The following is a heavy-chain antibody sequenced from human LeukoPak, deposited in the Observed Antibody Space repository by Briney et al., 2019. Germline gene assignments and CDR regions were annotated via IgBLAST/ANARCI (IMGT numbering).Heavy chain of an antibody. Sequence: GGSLRLSCAASGFTFSDYYMSWIRQAPGKGLEWVSYISSSGTTIYYADSVKGRFTISRDNAKNSLYLQMNSLRAEDTAVYYCARDSQWYPLDYWGQGTLVTVSS. CDR1: GFTFSDYY. CDR2: ISSSGTTI. J-gene: IGHJ4*02. CDR3: ARDSQWYPLDY. D-gene: IGHD2-2*01. V-gene: IGHV3-11*01.